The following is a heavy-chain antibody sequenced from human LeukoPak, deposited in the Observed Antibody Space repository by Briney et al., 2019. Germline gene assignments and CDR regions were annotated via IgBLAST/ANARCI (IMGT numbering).Heavy chain of an antibody. CDR1: GFTFSSYA. CDR2: ISGSGGST. J-gene: IGHJ4*02. CDR3: VTSGYSSRYFDY. Sequence: GGSLRLSCAASGFTFSSYAMSGVRPAPGKGVAGVSAISGSGGSTYYADSVKGRFTISRDNSKITLYLQMNSLRAEDTAVYYCVTSGYSSRYFDYWGQGTLVTVSS. D-gene: IGHD6-13*01. V-gene: IGHV3-23*01.